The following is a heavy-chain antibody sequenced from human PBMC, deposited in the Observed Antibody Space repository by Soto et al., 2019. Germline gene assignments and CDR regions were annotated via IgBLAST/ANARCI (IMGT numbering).Heavy chain of an antibody. Sequence: SETLSLTCAVSSGSISSSNWWSWVRQPPGKGLEWIGEIYHSGSTNYNPSLKSRVTISVDKSKNQFSLKLSSVTAADTAVYYCAIDRGGDGSGSFYYYYMDVWGKGTTVTVSS. CDR1: SGSISSSNW. D-gene: IGHD3-10*01. J-gene: IGHJ6*03. V-gene: IGHV4-4*02. CDR3: AIDRGGDGSGSFYYYYMDV. CDR2: IYHSGST.